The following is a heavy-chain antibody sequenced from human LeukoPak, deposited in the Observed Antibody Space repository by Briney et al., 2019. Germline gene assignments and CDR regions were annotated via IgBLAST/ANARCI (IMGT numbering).Heavy chain of an antibody. CDR1: GFTFSSCS. Sequence: GGSLRLSCAASGFTFSSCSMNWVRQAPGKGLEWVSSISSSSSYIYYADSVKGRFTISRDNAKNSLYLQVNSLRAEDTAVYYCARDLYSILATAAGPSWGQGTLVTVSS. CDR2: ISSSSSYI. J-gene: IGHJ5*02. D-gene: IGHD6-13*01. CDR3: ARDLYSILATAAGPS. V-gene: IGHV3-21*01.